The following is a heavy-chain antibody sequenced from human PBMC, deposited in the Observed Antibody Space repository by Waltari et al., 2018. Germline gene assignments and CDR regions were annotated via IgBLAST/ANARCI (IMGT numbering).Heavy chain of an antibody. V-gene: IGHV1-2*02. J-gene: IGHJ3*02. CDR3: AIRGRIGGSYYRSAFDI. CDR2: INPNSGGT. Sequence: QVQLVQSGAEVKKPGASVKVSCKASGYTFTGYYMHWVRQAPGQGLEWMGWINPNSGGTNYAQKFQGRVTMTRDTSISTAYMELSRLRSDDTAVYYCAIRGRIGGSYYRSAFDIWGQGTMVTVSS. CDR1: GYTFTGYY. D-gene: IGHD1-26*01.